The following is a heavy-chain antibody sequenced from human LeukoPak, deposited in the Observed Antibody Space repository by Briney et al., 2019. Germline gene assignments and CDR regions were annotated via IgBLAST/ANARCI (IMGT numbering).Heavy chain of an antibody. CDR3: AKVVSSSWYFFDY. J-gene: IGHJ4*02. D-gene: IGHD6-13*01. CDR1: GFTFSSYA. CDR2: ISGSGGST. Sequence: PGRSLRLSCAASGFTFSSYAMHWVRQAPGKGLEWVSAISGSGGSTYYADSVKGRFTISRDNSKNTLYLQMNSLRAEDTAVYYCAKVVSSSWYFFDYWGQGTLVTVSS. V-gene: IGHV3-23*01.